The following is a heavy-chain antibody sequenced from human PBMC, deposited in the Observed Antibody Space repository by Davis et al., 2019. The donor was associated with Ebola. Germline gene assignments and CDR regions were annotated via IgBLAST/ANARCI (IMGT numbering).Heavy chain of an antibody. CDR3: TRDYGDYVNDD. Sequence: GESLKISCAASGFIFSNYWMSWVRQAPGKGLEWVANIKQDGSAKYYVDSVKGRFIISRDNAKNTLYLQMNSLRVEDTAVYYCTRDYGDYVNDDWGQGTLVTVSS. CDR2: IKQDGSAK. D-gene: IGHD4-17*01. J-gene: IGHJ4*02. V-gene: IGHV3-7*01. CDR1: GFIFSNYW.